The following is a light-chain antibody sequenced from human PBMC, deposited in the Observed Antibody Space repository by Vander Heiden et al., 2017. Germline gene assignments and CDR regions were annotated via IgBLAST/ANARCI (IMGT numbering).Light chain of an antibody. CDR1: SSNIGSNY. CDR3: AAWDDSLSGRM. CDR2: KNN. Sequence: QSVLTQPPSASGTPGQRVTISCSGSSSNIGSNYVYWYQQLPVTAPTLLIYKNNQRPSGVPDRFSGSKSGTSASLAISGLRSEDEADYYCAAWDDSLSGRMFGGGTKLTVL. V-gene: IGLV1-47*01. J-gene: IGLJ3*02.